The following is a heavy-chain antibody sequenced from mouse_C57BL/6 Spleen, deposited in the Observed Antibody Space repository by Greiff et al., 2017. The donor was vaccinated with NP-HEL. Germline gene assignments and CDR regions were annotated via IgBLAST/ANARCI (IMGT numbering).Heavy chain of an antibody. CDR2: LYPGDGDT. Sequence: QVQLQQSGPELVKPGASVKISCKASGYAFSSSWMNWVKQRPGKGLEWIGRLYPGDGDTNYNGKFTGKATLTAEKSSSTAYMQLSSLTSEDSAVEFCARGPTPVWYFDVWGTGTTVTVSS. J-gene: IGHJ1*03. CDR3: ARGPTPVWYFDV. D-gene: IGHD1-1*01. CDR1: GYAFSSSW. V-gene: IGHV1-82*01.